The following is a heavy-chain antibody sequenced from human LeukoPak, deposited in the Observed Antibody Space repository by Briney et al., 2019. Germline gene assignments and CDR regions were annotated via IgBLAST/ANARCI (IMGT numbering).Heavy chain of an antibody. CDR2: IWYDGGNK. V-gene: IGHV3-33*01. CDR1: GFTFSSYG. J-gene: IGHJ4*02. CDR3: AREESTDYDILTGYLDY. Sequence: PGGSLRLSCAASGFTFSSYGMHWVRQAPGKGLEWVAVIWYDGGNKYYADSVKGRFTISRDNSKNTLYLQMNSLRAEDTAVYYCAREESTDYDILTGYLDYWGQGTLVTVSS. D-gene: IGHD3-9*01.